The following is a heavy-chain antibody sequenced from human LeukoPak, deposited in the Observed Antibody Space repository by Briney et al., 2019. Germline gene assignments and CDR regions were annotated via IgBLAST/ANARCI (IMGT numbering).Heavy chain of an antibody. J-gene: IGHJ4*02. Sequence: KPSETLSLTCTVSRASISTNNYYWGWIRQPPGKGLEWIGTIYYSGGTYYNPSLKSRVSISIDRSQNQFSLNLGSVTAADTAVYYCASHRVPMRLYSVGVGMIDYWGQGTLVTVSS. CDR1: RASISTNNYY. CDR2: IYYSGGT. V-gene: IGHV4-39*01. D-gene: IGHD6-13*01. CDR3: ASHRVPMRLYSVGVGMIDY.